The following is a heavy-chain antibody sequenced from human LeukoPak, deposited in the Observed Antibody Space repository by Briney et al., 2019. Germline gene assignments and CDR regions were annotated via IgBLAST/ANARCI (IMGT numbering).Heavy chain of an antibody. CDR3: AKLDTIFGGLSLDVWSDAFDI. J-gene: IGHJ3*02. V-gene: IGHV3-23*01. CDR1: GFTFSSYA. Sequence: GGSLRLSCAASGFTFSSYAMSWVRQAPGKGLEWVSAISGSGGSTYYADSVKGRFTISRDNSKNTLYLQMKSLRAEDTAVYYCAKLDTIFGGLSLDVWSDAFDIWGQGTMVTVSS. D-gene: IGHD3-3*01. CDR2: ISGSGGST.